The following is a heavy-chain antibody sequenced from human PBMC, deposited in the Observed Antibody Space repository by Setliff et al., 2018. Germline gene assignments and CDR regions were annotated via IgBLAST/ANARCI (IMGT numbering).Heavy chain of an antibody. J-gene: IGHJ5*02. CDR1: GYTFTTYA. V-gene: IGHV7-4-1*02. CDR3: ATSTLEGRVVVGASTMIDFPNPLQPLP. Sequence: ASVKVSCKASGYTFTTYAMNWVRQAPGQGLKWMGWINTNTGNPTYAQGFTGRFVFSLDTSVSTTYLQISSLKAEDTAVYYCATSTLEGRVVVGASTMIDFPNPLQPLPWG. D-gene: IGHD3-22*01. CDR2: INTNTGNP.